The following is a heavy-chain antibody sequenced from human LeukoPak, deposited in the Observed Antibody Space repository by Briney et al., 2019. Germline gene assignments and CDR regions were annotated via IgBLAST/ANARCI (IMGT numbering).Heavy chain of an antibody. CDR1: GYTFRDYG. Sequence: ASVKVSCKTSGYTFRDYGITWVRQAPGQGLEWMGWIRNDNGNREYAQKIQGRVTITTDESTSTAYMELSSLRSEDTAVYYCARGPGGARYFDYWGQRTLVTVSS. CDR3: ARGPGGARYFDY. V-gene: IGHV1-18*01. D-gene: IGHD1-26*01. J-gene: IGHJ4*02. CDR2: IRNDNGNR.